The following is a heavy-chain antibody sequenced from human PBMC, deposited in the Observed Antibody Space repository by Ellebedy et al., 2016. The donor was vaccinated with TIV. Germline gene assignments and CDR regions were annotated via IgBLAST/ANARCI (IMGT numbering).Heavy chain of an antibody. J-gene: IGHJ3*02. D-gene: IGHD3-10*01. V-gene: IGHV1-18*01. CDR3: ARMGDYYGSGTTNAFDI. CDR2: ISAYNGNT. Sequence: ASVKVSCKASGYTFTNYGISWVRQAPGQGLEWMGWISAYNGNTNYAQKLQGRVTMTTDTSTTTAYMELRSLRSDDTAVYYCARMGDYYGSGTTNAFDIWGQGTMVTVSS. CDR1: GYTFTNYG.